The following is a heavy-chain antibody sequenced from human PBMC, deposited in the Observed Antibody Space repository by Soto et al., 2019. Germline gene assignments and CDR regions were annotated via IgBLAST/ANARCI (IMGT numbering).Heavy chain of an antibody. J-gene: IGHJ5*02. Sequence: PSETLSLTCAVSGFSMSSGYYWGWIRHPPGKGLEGIGSIYHSGNTYYNPSLKSRVTMSVDTSKNQFSLKLTSVTAADTAMYYFPRVGPPGRRFDPWGQGTPVT. CDR1: GFSMSSGYY. V-gene: IGHV4-38-2*01. CDR3: PRVGPPGRRFDP. D-gene: IGHD1-26*01. CDR2: IYHSGNT.